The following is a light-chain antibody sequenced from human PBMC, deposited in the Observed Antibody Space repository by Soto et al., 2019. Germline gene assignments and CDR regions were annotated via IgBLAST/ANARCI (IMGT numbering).Light chain of an antibody. CDR2: KAS. CDR3: QQYSSYPVT. Sequence: DIQMTQSPSTLSASVGDRVTITCRASQSISYWLAWYQQKPGKAPKLLIYKASSLGGGVPSRFSGSGSGTEFTLTISTLQPDEFATYYCQQYSSYPVTFGGGTQVEIK. J-gene: IGKJ4*01. V-gene: IGKV1-5*03. CDR1: QSISYW.